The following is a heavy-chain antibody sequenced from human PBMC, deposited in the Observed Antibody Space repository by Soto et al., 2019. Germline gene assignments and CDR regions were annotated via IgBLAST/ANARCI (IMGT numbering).Heavy chain of an antibody. CDR3: ARSRTPDDYSNY. D-gene: IGHD4-4*01. V-gene: IGHV3-23*01. J-gene: IGHJ4*02. Sequence: PWGSLRLSCAASGFTFSSYAMSWVRQAPGKGLEWVSAISGSGGSTYYADSVKGRFTISRDNSKNTLYLQMNSLRAEDTAVYYCARSRTPDDYSNYWGQGSMVTVSS. CDR1: GFTFSSYA. CDR2: ISGSGGST.